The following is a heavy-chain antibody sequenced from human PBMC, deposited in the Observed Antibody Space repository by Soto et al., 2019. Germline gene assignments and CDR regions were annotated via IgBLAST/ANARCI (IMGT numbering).Heavy chain of an antibody. D-gene: IGHD3-10*01. CDR2: ISGSGGST. Sequence: EVQLLESGGGLVQPGGSLRLSCAASGFTFSSYAMSWVRQAPGKGLEWGSAISGSGGSTYYADSVKGRFTISRDNSKNTLYLQMNSLRDEDTAVYYCAKSLWFGEDGWFDPWGQGTLVTVSS. CDR1: GFTFSSYA. V-gene: IGHV3-23*01. CDR3: AKSLWFGEDGWFDP. J-gene: IGHJ5*02.